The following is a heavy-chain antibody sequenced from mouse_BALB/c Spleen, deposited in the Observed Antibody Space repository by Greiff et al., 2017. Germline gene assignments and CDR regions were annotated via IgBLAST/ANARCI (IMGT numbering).Heavy chain of an antibody. J-gene: IGHJ3*01. D-gene: IGHD1-1*01. Sequence: EVQLQESGPSLVKPSPTLSLSCSVTGYSITSGYWNWIRKFPGNKLEYMGYISYSGSTYNYPSIKSRISITRDTSTNQYYLQLNSVTTEDTATYYGANYYGSSWWFAYWGQGTLVTVSA. CDR1: GYSITSGY. CDR3: ANYYGSSWWFAY. CDR2: ISYSGST. V-gene: IGHV3-8*02.